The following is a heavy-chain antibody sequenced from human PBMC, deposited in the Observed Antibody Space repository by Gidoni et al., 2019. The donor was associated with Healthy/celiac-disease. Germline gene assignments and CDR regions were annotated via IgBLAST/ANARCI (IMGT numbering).Heavy chain of an antibody. Sequence: QVQLQESGPGLVKPSQTLSLTCTVSGGSISSGGYYWSWIRQHPGKGLEWIGYIYYSGSTYSNPSLKSRVTISVDTSKNQFSLKLSSVTAADTAVYYCARREGGLAAAGLEGWFDPWGQGTLVTVSS. CDR2: IYYSGST. CDR1: GGSISSGGYY. CDR3: ARREGGLAAAGLEGWFDP. D-gene: IGHD6-13*01. J-gene: IGHJ5*02. V-gene: IGHV4-31*03.